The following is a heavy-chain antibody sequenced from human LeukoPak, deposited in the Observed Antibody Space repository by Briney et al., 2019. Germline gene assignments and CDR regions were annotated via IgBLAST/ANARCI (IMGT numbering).Heavy chain of an antibody. CDR2: ISGSGGST. Sequence: PGGSLRLSCAASGFTFSSYAMSWVRQAPGKGLEWVSAISGSGGSTYYADSVKGRFTISRDNSKNTLYLQMNSLRTEDTAVYYCAKDQEVVPAANFDYWGQGTLVTVSS. V-gene: IGHV3-23*01. D-gene: IGHD2-2*01. CDR1: GFTFSSYA. J-gene: IGHJ4*02. CDR3: AKDQEVVPAANFDY.